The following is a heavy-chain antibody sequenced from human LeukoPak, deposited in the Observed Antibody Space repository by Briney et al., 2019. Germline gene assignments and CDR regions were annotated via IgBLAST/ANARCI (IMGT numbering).Heavy chain of an antibody. D-gene: IGHD1-26*01. J-gene: IGHJ1*01. CDR3: TRGEPHVGALGQH. CDR2: IYSGGST. V-gene: IGHV3-53*01. Sequence: PGGSLRLSCAASGFTVSSYFMSWVRQAPGEGLEWVSVIYSGGSTFYADSVKGRFTISRDNSKNTLYLQLNSLRAEDTAVYYCTRGEPHVGALGQHWGQGTVVTVSS. CDR1: GFTVSSYF.